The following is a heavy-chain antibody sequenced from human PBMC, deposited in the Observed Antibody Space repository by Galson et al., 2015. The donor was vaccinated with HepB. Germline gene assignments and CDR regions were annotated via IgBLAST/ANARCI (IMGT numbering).Heavy chain of an antibody. CDR2: ISGGGDIA. D-gene: IGHD6-6*01. CDR1: GFIFSIHA. J-gene: IGHJ4*02. V-gene: IGHV3-23*01. CDR3: ALRGYRRSSFFDY. Sequence: SLRLSCAASGFIFSIHAMSWVRQAPGKGLEWVSDISGGGDIAYYADSVKGRFTISRDNSKNTLYLQMNSLRAEDTAVYYCALRGYRRSSFFDYWGQGTLVTASP.